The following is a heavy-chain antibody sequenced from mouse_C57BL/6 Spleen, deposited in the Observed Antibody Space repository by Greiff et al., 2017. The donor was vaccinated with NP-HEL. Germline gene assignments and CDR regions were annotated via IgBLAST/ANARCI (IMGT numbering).Heavy chain of an antibody. J-gene: IGHJ4*01. D-gene: IGHD2-4*01. CDR1: GFTFSDYG. V-gene: IGHV5-17*01. CDR2: ISSGSSTI. Sequence: EVKVVESGGGLVKPGGSLKLSCAASGFTFSDYGMHWVRQAPEKGLEWVAYISSGSSTIYYADTVKGRFTISRDNAKNTLFLQMTSLRSEDTAMYYCARSGDYDPYYAMDYWGQGTSVTVSS. CDR3: ARSGDYDPYYAMDY.